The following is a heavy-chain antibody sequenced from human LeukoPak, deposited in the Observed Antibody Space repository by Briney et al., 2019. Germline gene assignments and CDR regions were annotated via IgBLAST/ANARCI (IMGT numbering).Heavy chain of an antibody. CDR3: ARDSPDTAMPHFDY. D-gene: IGHD5-18*01. CDR1: RGTFSSYA. V-gene: IGHV1-69*05. J-gene: IGHJ4*02. CDR2: IIPIFGTA. Sequence: SVKVSCKASRGTFSSYAISWVRQAPGQGLEWMGGIIPIFGTANYAQKFQGRVTITTDESTSTAYMELSSLRSEDTAVYYCARDSPDTAMPHFDYWGQGTLVTVSS.